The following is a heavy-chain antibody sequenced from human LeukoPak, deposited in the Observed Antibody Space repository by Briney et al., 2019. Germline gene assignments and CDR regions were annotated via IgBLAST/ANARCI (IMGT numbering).Heavy chain of an antibody. D-gene: IGHD3-22*01. CDR1: GFTFEDYA. Sequence: GGSLRLSCAVTGFTFEDYAMSWVRQPPRQGLEWLSYITHSGTSTSYADSVRGRFTISRDNAQNSLYLQMDSLRGDDTALYYCVRVTSPFFDSGAQDAFDLWGQGTMVTVS. V-gene: IGHV3-20*04. J-gene: IGHJ3*01. CDR3: VRVTSPFFDSGAQDAFDL. CDR2: ITHSGTST.